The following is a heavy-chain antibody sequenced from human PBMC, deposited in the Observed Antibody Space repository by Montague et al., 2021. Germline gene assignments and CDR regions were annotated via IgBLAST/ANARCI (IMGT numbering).Heavy chain of an antibody. V-gene: IGHV4-59*08. D-gene: IGHD3-10*01. Sequence: SETLSLTCTVSSGSIFHAYWSWVRQPPGKGLEWLGSMYYGGATSYNPSLKSRVTMSIDTSTNQFSLKLSSVTAADTAVYYCAKQEYFVSGTSYKGFDHWGQGTLVTVSS. CDR1: SGSIFHAY. CDR2: MYYGGAT. CDR3: AKQEYFVSGTSYKGFDH. J-gene: IGHJ4*02.